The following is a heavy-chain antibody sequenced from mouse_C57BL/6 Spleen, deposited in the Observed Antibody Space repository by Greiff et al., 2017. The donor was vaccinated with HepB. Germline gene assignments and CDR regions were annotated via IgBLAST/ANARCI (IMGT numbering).Heavy chain of an antibody. CDR1: GFTFSDYG. D-gene: IGHD1-1*02. V-gene: IGHV5-17*01. CDR3: TTVVPYYAMDY. CDR2: ISSGSSTI. J-gene: IGHJ4*01. Sequence: EVQRVESGGGLVKPGGSLKLSCAASGFTFSDYGMHWVRQAPEKGLEWVAYISSGSSTIYYADTVKGRFTISRDNAKNTLFLQMTSLRSEDTAMYYCTTVVPYYAMDYWGQGTSVTVSS.